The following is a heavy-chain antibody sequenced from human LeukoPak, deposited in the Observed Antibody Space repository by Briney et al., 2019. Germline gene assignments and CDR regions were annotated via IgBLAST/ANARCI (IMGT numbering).Heavy chain of an antibody. J-gene: IGHJ4*02. V-gene: IGHV3-7*01. D-gene: IGHD1-26*01. CDR1: GFTFSTSW. CDR2: INQDGSEE. CDR3: ARDPEEWEIPPNY. Sequence: GGSLRLSCADSGFTFSTSWMTWVRQTPGKGLEWVANINQDGSEEKYADSVKGRFTIFRDNARNSVYLQMNRLRVDDTAVYYCARDPEEWEIPPNYWGQGTLVSVSS.